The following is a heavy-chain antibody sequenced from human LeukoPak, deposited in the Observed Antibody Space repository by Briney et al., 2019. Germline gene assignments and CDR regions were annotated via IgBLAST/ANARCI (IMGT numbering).Heavy chain of an antibody. D-gene: IGHD6-25*01. J-gene: IGHJ4*02. CDR3: ARGSRRLRTFDY. CDR1: GGSFSGYY. Sequence: PSETLSLTCAVYGGSFSGYYWSWIRQPPGKGLEWIGEINHSGSTNYNPSLKSRVTISVDTSKNQFSLKLSSVTAADTAVYYCARGSRRLRTFDYWGQGTLATVSS. CDR2: INHSGST. V-gene: IGHV4-34*01.